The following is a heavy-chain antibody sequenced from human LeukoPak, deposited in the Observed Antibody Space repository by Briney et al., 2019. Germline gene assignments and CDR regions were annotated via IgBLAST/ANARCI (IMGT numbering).Heavy chain of an antibody. J-gene: IGHJ3*02. Sequence: PSETLSLTCTASGGSFSSYYWSWIRQPPGKGLEWVGNIYYIGSTNYNPSLKSRVTISVDTSKNQFSLKLSSVTAADTAVYYCARDPTTVTKGLDIWGQGTMVTVSS. CDR1: GGSFSSYY. CDR2: IYYIGST. V-gene: IGHV4-59*01. D-gene: IGHD4-17*01. CDR3: ARDPTTVTKGLDI.